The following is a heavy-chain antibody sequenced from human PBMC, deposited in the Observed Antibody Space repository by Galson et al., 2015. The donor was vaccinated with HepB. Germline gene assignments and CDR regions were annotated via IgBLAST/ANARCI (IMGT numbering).Heavy chain of an antibody. CDR3: ARIQTPLWLSKIGYYYYGMDV. D-gene: IGHD5-18*01. CDR1: GFTFGDYA. CDR2: IRSKAYGGTT. Sequence: SLRLSCAASGFTFGDYAMSWFRQAPGKGLEWVGFIRSKAYGGTTEYAASVKGRFTISRDDSKSIAYLQMNSLKTEDTATYYCARIQTPLWLSKIGYYYYGMDVWGQGTTVTVSS. J-gene: IGHJ6*02. V-gene: IGHV3-49*03.